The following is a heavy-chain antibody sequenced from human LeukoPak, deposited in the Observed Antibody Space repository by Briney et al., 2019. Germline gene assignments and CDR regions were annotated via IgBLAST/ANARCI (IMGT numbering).Heavy chain of an antibody. V-gene: IGHV4-59*01. Sequence: SETLSLTCTVSGGSISSYYWSWIRQPPGKGLEWIGYIYYSGSTNYNPSLKSRVTISVDTSKNQFSLYLSSVTAADTAVYYCARTPGWDWFDPWGQGTLVTVSS. D-gene: IGHD1-14*01. CDR2: IYYSGST. J-gene: IGHJ5*02. CDR1: GGSISSYY. CDR3: ARTPGWDWFDP.